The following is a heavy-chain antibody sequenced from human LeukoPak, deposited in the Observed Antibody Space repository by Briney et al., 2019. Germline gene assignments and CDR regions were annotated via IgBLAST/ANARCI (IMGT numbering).Heavy chain of an antibody. CDR1: GFTFSSYG. V-gene: IGHV3-30*18. Sequence: GRSLRLSCAASGFTFSSYGMHWVRQARGKGLEWVAVITYDRNTKYYLDSVKGRFTISRDNSKNTLYLQMSSLRGEDTAVYYCTKDYSSGWYGGIDYWGQGTLVTVSS. CDR2: ITYDRNTK. J-gene: IGHJ4*02. CDR3: TKDYSSGWYGGIDY. D-gene: IGHD6-19*01.